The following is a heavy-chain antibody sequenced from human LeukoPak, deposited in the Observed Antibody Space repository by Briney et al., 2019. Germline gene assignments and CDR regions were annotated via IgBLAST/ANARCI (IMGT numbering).Heavy chain of an antibody. Sequence: GGSLRLSCVASGFSYSSYTMSWVRQAPGKGLEWVGQMKEDGSDINYVDSVKGRFTICRDNAKNSLCLQMSSLRAEDTAVYYCARGGARYLDNWGQGTLVTVSS. V-gene: IGHV3-7*01. CDR3: ARGGARYLDN. J-gene: IGHJ4*02. CDR1: GFSYSSYT. CDR2: MKEDGSDI. D-gene: IGHD3-9*01.